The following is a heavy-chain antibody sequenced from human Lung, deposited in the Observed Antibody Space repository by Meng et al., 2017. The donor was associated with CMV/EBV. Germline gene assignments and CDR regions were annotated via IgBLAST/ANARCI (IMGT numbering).Heavy chain of an antibody. J-gene: IGHJ5*02. V-gene: IGHV1-69*04. CDR1: GGTFSSYT. Sequence: SXXVSXKASGGTFSSYTISWVRQAPGQGLEWMGRIIPILGIANYAQKFQGRVTITADKSTSTAYMELSSLRSEDTAVYYCARDARAGANRAPFDPWGQGTLVTVSS. D-gene: IGHD2/OR15-2a*01. CDR3: ARDARAGANRAPFDP. CDR2: IIPILGIA.